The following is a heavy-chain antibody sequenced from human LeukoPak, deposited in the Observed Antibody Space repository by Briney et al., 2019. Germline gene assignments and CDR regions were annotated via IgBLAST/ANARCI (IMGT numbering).Heavy chain of an antibody. V-gene: IGHV3-23*01. CDR2: ISGSGGST. J-gene: IGHJ4*02. D-gene: IGHD1-14*01. CDR3: ARDNGKPHPPFVY. CDR1: GFSFSSYA. Sequence: GGSLRLSCAASGFSFSSYAMSWVRQAPGKGLEWVSAISGSGGSTYYADSVKGRFTISRDNAKNSLYLQMNSLRAEDTAVYYCARDNGKPHPPFVYWGQGTLVTVSS.